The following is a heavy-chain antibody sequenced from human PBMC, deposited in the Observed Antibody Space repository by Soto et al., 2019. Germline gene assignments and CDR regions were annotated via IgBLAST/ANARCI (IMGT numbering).Heavy chain of an antibody. Sequence: QVQLVQSGAEVKKPGSSVQVSCKASGGTFSSYAISWVRQAPGQGLEWMGGIIPIFGTANYAQKFQGRVTITADKSTSTADMELSSLRSEDTAVYYCARAMIVVVSGYYGMDGWGQGTTVTVSS. V-gene: IGHV1-69*06. CDR1: GGTFSSYA. CDR2: IIPIFGTA. D-gene: IGHD3-22*01. CDR3: ARAMIVVVSGYYGMDG. J-gene: IGHJ6*02.